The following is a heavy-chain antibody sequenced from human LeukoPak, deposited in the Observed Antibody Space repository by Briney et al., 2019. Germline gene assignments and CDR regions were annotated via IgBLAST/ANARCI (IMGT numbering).Heavy chain of an antibody. D-gene: IGHD3-3*01. V-gene: IGHV5-51*01. Sequence: GESLKISCKGSGYSFPNYWIAWVRQMPGKGLEWMGTIYPGDSDTRNSPSFQGQVTISADKSISTAYLQWSSLKASDSAMYYCARHGRKGFLESHFDYWGQGTLVAVSS. CDR1: GYSFPNYW. CDR2: IYPGDSDT. CDR3: ARHGRKGFLESHFDY. J-gene: IGHJ4*02.